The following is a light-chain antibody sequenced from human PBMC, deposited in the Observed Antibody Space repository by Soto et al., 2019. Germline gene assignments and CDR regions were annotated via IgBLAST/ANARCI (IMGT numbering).Light chain of an antibody. Sequence: QSVLTQPPSASGSPGQSVTISCTGTSSDVGGYNYVSWYQQHPGKAPKLMIYEVSKRPSGVPDRFSGSKSGNTASLTVSGLQTEDEADYYCSSYAGSIHYVFGTGTKLTVL. CDR1: SSDVGGYNY. J-gene: IGLJ1*01. CDR3: SSYAGSIHYV. V-gene: IGLV2-8*01. CDR2: EVS.